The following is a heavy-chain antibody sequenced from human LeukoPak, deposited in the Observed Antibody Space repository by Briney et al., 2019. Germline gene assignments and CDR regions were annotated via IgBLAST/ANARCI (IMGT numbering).Heavy chain of an antibody. D-gene: IGHD3-22*01. J-gene: IGHJ4*02. Sequence: ASVKVSCKASGYTFTGYYMHWVRQAPGQGLEWMGRINPNSGGTNYAQKFQGRVTMTRDTSISTAYMELSRLRSDDTAVYYCARGGLTMIVRQGSDSWGQGTLVTVSS. CDR3: ARGGLTMIVRQGSDS. CDR2: INPNSGGT. CDR1: GYTFTGYY. V-gene: IGHV1-2*06.